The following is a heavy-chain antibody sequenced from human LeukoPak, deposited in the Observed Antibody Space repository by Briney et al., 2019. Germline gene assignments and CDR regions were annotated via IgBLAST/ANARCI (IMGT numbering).Heavy chain of an antibody. CDR2: INTNTGNP. Sequence: GASVKVSCKASGYTFTSYAMNWVRQAPGQGLEWMGWINTNTGNPTYAQGFTGRFVFSLDTSVSTAYLQISSLKAEDTVVYYCARDGDGIVGVPGFDPWGQGTLVTVSS. V-gene: IGHV7-4-1*02. CDR1: GYTFTSYA. CDR3: ARDGDGIVGVPGFDP. D-gene: IGHD2-2*01. J-gene: IGHJ5*02.